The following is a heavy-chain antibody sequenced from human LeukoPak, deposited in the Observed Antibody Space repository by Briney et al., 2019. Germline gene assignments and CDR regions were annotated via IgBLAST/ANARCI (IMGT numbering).Heavy chain of an antibody. Sequence: ASVKVSCKASGGTFSSYAISWVRQAPGQGLEWMGGIIPIFGTANYAQKFQGRVTITADESTSTAYMELSSLRSEDTAVYYCARDRRDIVVVPAATRNYYYYGMDVWGQGTTVTVSS. CDR3: ARDRRDIVVVPAATRNYYYYGMDV. J-gene: IGHJ6*02. CDR2: IIPIFGTA. D-gene: IGHD2-2*01. V-gene: IGHV1-69*13. CDR1: GGTFSSYA.